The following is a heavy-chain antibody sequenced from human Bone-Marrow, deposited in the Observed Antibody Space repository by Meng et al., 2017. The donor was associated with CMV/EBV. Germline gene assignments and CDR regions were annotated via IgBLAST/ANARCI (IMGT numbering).Heavy chain of an antibody. D-gene: IGHD3-10*01. Sequence: GESLKISCAASGFTFSSYSMNWVRQAPGKGLEWVSSISSSSSYIYYADSVKGRITISRDNAKNSLYLQMNSLRAEDTAVYYCARDLGSGSPLGYLGYWGQGTLVTVSS. CDR1: GFTFSSYS. CDR2: ISSSSSYI. CDR3: ARDLGSGSPLGYLGY. J-gene: IGHJ4*02. V-gene: IGHV3-21*01.